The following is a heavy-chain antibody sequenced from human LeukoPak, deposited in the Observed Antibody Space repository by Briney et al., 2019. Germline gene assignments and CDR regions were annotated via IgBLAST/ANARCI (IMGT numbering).Heavy chain of an antibody. V-gene: IGHV3-30*04. D-gene: IGHD5-18*01. Sequence: GGSLRLSCAASGFTFRSYAMHWVRQAPGKGLEWVAVISYDGSNKYYADSVKGRFTISRDNSKNTLYLQMNSLRAEDTAVYYCARDLSGVTGYTYGRGIDYWGQGTLVTVSS. J-gene: IGHJ4*02. CDR2: ISYDGSNK. CDR1: GFTFRSYA. CDR3: ARDLSGVTGYTYGRGIDY.